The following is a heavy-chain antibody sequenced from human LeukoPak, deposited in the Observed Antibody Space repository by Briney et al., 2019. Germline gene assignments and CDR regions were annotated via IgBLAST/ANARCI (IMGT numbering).Heavy chain of an antibody. CDR3: ARGSRRYYDFWSDKFDY. V-gene: IGHV3-23*01. J-gene: IGHJ4*02. D-gene: IGHD3-3*01. CDR2: ISGSGGAT. Sequence: GGSLSLSCSASGFTFSNYAMRWVRQAPGKGLEWVSAISGSGGATYYAGSVKGRFTISRDNAKNTLSLRMNSLRAEDTAVYYCARGSRRYYDFWSDKFDYWGQGTLVTVSS. CDR1: GFTFSNYA.